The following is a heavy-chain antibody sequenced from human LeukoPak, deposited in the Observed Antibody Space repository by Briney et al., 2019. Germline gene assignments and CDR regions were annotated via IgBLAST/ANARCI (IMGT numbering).Heavy chain of an antibody. CDR2: TYYRSKWFS. CDR3: ASFRSVAGFDY. J-gene: IGHJ4*02. CDR1: GDSVSSNSTA. V-gene: IGHV6-1*01. Sequence: SQTLSLTFAISGDSVSSNSTAWNWIGQSPSRGLEWLGRTYYRSKWFSDYAVSVKSRITINPDTSKNQFSLQLNSVTPEDTAVYYCASFRSVAGFDYWGQGTLVTVSS.